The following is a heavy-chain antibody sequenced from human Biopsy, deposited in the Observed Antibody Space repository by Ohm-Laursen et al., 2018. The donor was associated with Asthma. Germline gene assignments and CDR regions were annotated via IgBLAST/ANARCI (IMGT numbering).Heavy chain of an antibody. V-gene: IGHV4-61*01. CDR3: ARGPNYHGSGRAPIGMDV. D-gene: IGHD3-10*01. Sequence: SDTLSLTCTVSGGSVSTGSYYWSWIRQPPEKGLEWLGYIYYTGSDNYNPSLKSRVTISVDTSKNQFSLRLNSVTAADTAVYYCARGPNYHGSGRAPIGMDVWGQGTTVTVSS. J-gene: IGHJ6*02. CDR1: GGSVSTGSYY. CDR2: IYYTGSD.